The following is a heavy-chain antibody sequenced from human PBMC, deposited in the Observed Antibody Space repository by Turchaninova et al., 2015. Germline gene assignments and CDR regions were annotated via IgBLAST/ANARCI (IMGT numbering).Heavy chain of an antibody. D-gene: IGHD3-3*01. CDR3: ARDAGTYNDFWRGQNHFDY. J-gene: IGHJ4*02. V-gene: IGHV1-3*01. Sequence: SFQGRVTITRDTSASTAYMELSSLRSEDTAVYYCARDAGTYNDFWRGQNHFDYWGQGTPVTVSS.